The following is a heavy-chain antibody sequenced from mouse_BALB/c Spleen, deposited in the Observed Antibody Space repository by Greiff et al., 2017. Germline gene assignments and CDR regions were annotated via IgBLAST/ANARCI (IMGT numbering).Heavy chain of an antibody. CDR3: ARWGGYSLDY. CDR2: IYPGNVNT. J-gene: IGHJ2*01. D-gene: IGHD2-3*01. CDR1: GYTFTSYY. Sequence: QVQLKQSGPELVKPGASVRISCKASGYTFTSYYIHWVKQRPGQGLEWIGWIYPGNVNTKYNEKFKGKATLTADKSSSTAYMQLSSLTSEDSAVYFCARWGGYSLDYWGQGTTLTVSS. V-gene: IGHV1S56*01.